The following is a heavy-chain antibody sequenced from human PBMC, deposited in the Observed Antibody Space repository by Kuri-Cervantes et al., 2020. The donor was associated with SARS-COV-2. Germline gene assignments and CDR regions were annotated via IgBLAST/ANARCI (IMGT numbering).Heavy chain of an antibody. CDR3: ARDFPAYCTNGVCYSEYFQH. CDR2: IGSSRGSK. CDR1: GFAFSNFT. J-gene: IGHJ1*01. D-gene: IGHD2-8*01. Sequence: GESLKISCAASGFAFSNFTLNWVRQAPGKGLEWVSSIGSSRGSKYFADSVKGRFTISRDNAKNSLYLQMNSLRAEDTAVYYCARDFPAYCTNGVCYSEYFQHWGQGTLVTVSS. V-gene: IGHV3-21*01.